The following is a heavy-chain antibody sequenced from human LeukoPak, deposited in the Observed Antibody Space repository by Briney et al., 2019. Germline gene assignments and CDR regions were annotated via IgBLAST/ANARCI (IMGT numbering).Heavy chain of an antibody. J-gene: IGHJ4*02. CDR2: IGSSSSTI. Sequence: GGSLRLSCAASGFTVSSYSMNWVRRAPGKGLEWVSYIGSSSSTIYYADYVKGRVTISRDNAKNSVYLQMNNLRDEDTAVYYCAREYCSGGGCYSGYWGQGTLVTVSS. V-gene: IGHV3-48*02. CDR1: GFTVSSYS. D-gene: IGHD2-15*01. CDR3: AREYCSGGGCYSGY.